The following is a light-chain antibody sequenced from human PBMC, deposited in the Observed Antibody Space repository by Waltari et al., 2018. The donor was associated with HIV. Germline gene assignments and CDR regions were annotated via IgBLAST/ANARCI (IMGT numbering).Light chain of an antibody. CDR3: QSYDSRLRAVV. J-gene: IGLJ2*01. V-gene: IGLV1-40*01. CDR2: VSN. CDR1: SSNTGAGYD. Sequence: QSVLTQPPSVSGAPGQRVTISCTGSSSNTGAGYDVHWYQQLPGTAPKLLIYVSNNRPSGVPDRFPGSKSGTSASLAITGLQAEDEADYFCQSYDSRLRAVVFGGGTKLTVL.